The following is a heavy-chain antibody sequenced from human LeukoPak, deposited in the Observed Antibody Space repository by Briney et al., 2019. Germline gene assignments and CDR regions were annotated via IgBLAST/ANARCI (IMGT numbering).Heavy chain of an antibody. Sequence: SETLSLTCTVSGYSISSGYYWGWIRPPPGKGVGWTGSIYHSGSTNYNRSLKSRVTISVDTSKNQFSLKLSSVTAADTAVYYCARRGLRYYYYMDVWGKGTTVTVSS. D-gene: IGHD4-17*01. CDR3: ARRGLRYYYYMDV. V-gene: IGHV4-38-2*02. J-gene: IGHJ6*03. CDR2: IYHSGST. CDR1: GYSISSGYY.